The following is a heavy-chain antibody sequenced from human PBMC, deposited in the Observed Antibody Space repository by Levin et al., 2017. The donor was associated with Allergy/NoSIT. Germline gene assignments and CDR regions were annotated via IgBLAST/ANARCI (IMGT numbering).Heavy chain of an antibody. CDR3: AKDGGADTNGGMDV. CDR2: ISYDGSNK. CDR1: GFTFSSYG. D-gene: IGHD1-26*01. J-gene: IGHJ6*02. Sequence: GGSLRLSCAASGFTFSSYGMHWVRQAPGKGLEWVAVISYDGSNKYYADSVKGRFTISRDNSKNTLYVQMNSLRAEDTAVYYCAKDGGADTNGGMDVWGQGTTVTVSS. V-gene: IGHV3-30*18.